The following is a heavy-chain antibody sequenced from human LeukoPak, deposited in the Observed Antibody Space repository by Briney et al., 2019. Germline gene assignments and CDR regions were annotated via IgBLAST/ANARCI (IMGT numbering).Heavy chain of an antibody. Sequence: SETLSLTCTVSGVSISPFYWSWIRQPPGKRLEWIGYIYYSGSTNYNPSLKSRVTISLDTSKTQFSLRLSPVTAADPAVYYCTRAPSGTYGYYGMDVWGQGTTVIVSS. CDR1: GVSISPFY. J-gene: IGHJ6*02. D-gene: IGHD3-10*01. CDR3: TRAPSGTYGYYGMDV. V-gene: IGHV4-59*08. CDR2: IYYSGST.